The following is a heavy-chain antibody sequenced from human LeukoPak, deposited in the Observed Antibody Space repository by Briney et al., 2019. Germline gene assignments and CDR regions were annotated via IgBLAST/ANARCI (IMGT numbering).Heavy chain of an antibody. Sequence: SETLSLTCTVSGGSISSSSYYWGWIRQPPGKGLEWIGSIYYSGSTYYNPSLKSRVTISVDTSKNQFSLKLSSVTAADSAVYYCASAIVVVPAAIPPEAWFDPWGQGTLVTVSS. CDR3: ASAIVVVPAAIPPEAWFDP. CDR2: IYYSGST. D-gene: IGHD2-2*01. CDR1: GGSISSSSYY. V-gene: IGHV4-39*01. J-gene: IGHJ5*02.